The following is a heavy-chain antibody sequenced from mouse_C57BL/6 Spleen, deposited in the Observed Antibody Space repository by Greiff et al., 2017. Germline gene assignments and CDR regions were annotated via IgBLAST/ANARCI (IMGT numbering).Heavy chain of an antibody. V-gene: IGHV5-9-1*02. CDR1: GFTFSSYA. Sequence: EVHLVESGEGLVKPGGSLKLSCAASGFTFSSYAMSWVRQTPEKRLEWVAYISSGGDYIYYADTVKGRFTISRDNARNTLYLQMGSLKSEDTAMYYCTREGSYDYDGGGYFDYWGQGTTLTVSS. J-gene: IGHJ2*01. CDR2: ISSGGDYI. CDR3: TREGSYDYDGGGYFDY. D-gene: IGHD2-4*01.